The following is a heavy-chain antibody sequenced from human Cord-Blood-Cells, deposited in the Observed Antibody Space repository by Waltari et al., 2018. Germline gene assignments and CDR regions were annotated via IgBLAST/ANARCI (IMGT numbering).Heavy chain of an antibody. CDR2: IYYSGST. CDR3: ARYCSGGSCYDAFDI. V-gene: IGHV4-39*01. CDR1: GGSIMSSSYY. Sequence: QLQLQESGPGLVKPSETLSLTCTVFGGSIMSSSYYWGWIRQPPGKGREWIGSIYYSGSTYYTPSLKSRVTISVDTSKIQFSLKLCSVTAADTAVYYCARYCSGGSCYDAFDIWGQGTMVTVSS. J-gene: IGHJ3*02. D-gene: IGHD2-15*01.